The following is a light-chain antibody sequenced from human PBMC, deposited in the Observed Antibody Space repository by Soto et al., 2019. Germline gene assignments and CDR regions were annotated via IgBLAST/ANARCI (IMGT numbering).Light chain of an antibody. J-gene: IGKJ2*02. CDR2: KTS. Sequence: DIQMTQFPSTLSASVGDRVTITCRASQSFSSWLAWYQQKPGKAPKLLIYKTSSLESGVPSRFSGSGSGTEFTLTISSLQPDDFATYYCQQYNTYPCTFGQGTKLEIK. CDR3: QQYNTYPCT. CDR1: QSFSSW. V-gene: IGKV1-5*03.